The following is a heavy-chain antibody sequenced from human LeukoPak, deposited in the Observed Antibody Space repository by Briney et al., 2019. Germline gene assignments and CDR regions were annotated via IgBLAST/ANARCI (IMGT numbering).Heavy chain of an antibody. D-gene: IGHD1-26*01. V-gene: IGHV4-59*11. J-gene: IGHJ6*03. CDR3: ARLGSAATGAPPYYYYYVDV. CDR1: GGSISYHS. Sequence: SETLSLTCTVSGGSISYHSWSWLQQTPVKGLEWIANIYDNGNTDYSPSLQSRVTISTDTSETQFSLRLKSVTAADTAVYYCARLGSAATGAPPYYYYYVDVWGKGTTVTVSS. CDR2: IYDNGNT.